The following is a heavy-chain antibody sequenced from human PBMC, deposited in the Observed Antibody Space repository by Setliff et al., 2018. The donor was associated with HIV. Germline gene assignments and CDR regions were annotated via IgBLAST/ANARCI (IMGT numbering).Heavy chain of an antibody. CDR2: INAGDDNT. J-gene: IGHJ4*02. D-gene: IGHD6-19*01. CDR1: GYTFTSYG. V-gene: IGHV1-3*01. Sequence: ASVKVSCKASGYTFTSYGISWVRQAPGQGLEWMGYINAGDDNTRYSEKFQGRVTITRDTSANTAYMELSSLRSEDTAVYYCARGSCSGCYLSDYWGLGTLVTVSS. CDR3: ARGSCSGCYLSDY.